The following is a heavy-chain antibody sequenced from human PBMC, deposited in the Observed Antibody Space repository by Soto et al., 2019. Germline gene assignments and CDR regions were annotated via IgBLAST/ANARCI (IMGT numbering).Heavy chain of an antibody. CDR1: GFTFSSYA. CDR3: AKASRWELLSHIGYYYGMDV. D-gene: IGHD1-26*01. CDR2: ISGGCGST. Sequence: GGSLRLSCAASGFTFSSYAMSWVRQAPGKGLECVSAISGGCGSTYYADSVKGRFTICRDNSKNTLYRPMNSLRAEDTALYYRAKASRWELLSHIGYYYGMDVWGQGTTVTVSS. V-gene: IGHV3-23*01. J-gene: IGHJ6*02.